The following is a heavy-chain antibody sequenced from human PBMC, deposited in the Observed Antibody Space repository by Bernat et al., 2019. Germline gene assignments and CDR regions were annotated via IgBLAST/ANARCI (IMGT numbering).Heavy chain of an antibody. D-gene: IGHD3-10*01. J-gene: IGHJ4*02. CDR3: ALELLWLGELYY. CDR1: GFIFSSYW. V-gene: IGHV3-74*01. Sequence: EVQLVESGGGLVQPGGSLRLSCTDSGFIFSSYWMYWVRQAPGKGLVYISRINSDGTSIGYADSLRGRFTISRDNAKNTLYLQMNRLRAEDTAVYYCALELLWLGELYYWGRGTLVTVSS. CDR2: INSDGTSI.